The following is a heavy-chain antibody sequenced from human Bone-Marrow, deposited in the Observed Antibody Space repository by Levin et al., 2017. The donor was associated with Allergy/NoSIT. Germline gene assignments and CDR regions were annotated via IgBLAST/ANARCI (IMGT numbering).Heavy chain of an antibody. D-gene: IGHD3-22*01. J-gene: IGHJ4*02. Sequence: GGSLRLSCAASGFTFSSYWMSWVRQAPGKGLEWVANIKQDGSEKYYVDSVKGRFTISRDNAKNSLYLQMNSLRAEDTAVYYCARDPIVVVIQAIDFDYWGQGTLVTVSS. CDR3: ARDPIVVVIQAIDFDY. V-gene: IGHV3-7*01. CDR2: IKQDGSEK. CDR1: GFTFSSYW.